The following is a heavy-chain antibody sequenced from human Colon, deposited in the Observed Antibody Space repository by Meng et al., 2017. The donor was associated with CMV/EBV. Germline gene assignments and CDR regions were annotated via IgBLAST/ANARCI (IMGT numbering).Heavy chain of an antibody. J-gene: IGHJ4*02. V-gene: IGHV1-2*02. CDR3: ARSHDSGYYLLDF. CDR1: GYTFTDYY. CDR2: INPHSDSGAT. Sequence: ASVKVSCKASGYTFTDYYIHWVRQAPGQGLEWLGWINPHSDSGATKYAQKFQGRVTVTRDTSIRTSYMELSTLGSDDTAVYYCARSHDSGYYLLDFRGPGTVVTVSS. D-gene: IGHD3-3*01.